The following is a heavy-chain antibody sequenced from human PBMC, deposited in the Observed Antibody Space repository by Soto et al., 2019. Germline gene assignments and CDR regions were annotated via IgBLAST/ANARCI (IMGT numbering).Heavy chain of an antibody. CDR3: GKVLVGATGHTDSDS. Sequence: SDTLSLGCAVCGGSDYRSGYYWSWIRQPQGRGLEWIGNIDYNGVTYSNPSLKSRVTISRDTSKNQFSLKLTSVTAADTALYYCGKVLVGATGHTDSDSWGPGTLVTVSS. CDR2: IDYNGVT. D-gene: IGHD2-15*01. V-gene: IGHV4-39*01. J-gene: IGHJ4*02. CDR1: GGSDYRSGYY.